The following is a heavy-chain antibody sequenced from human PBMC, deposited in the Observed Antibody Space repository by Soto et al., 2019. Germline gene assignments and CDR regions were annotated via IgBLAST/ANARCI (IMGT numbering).Heavy chain of an antibody. CDR1: GGCISRYY. V-gene: IGHV4-59*01. D-gene: IGHD4-17*01. J-gene: IGHJ5*02. CDR2: MYNTGST. Sequence: PSETLSLTCTVSGGCISRYYWSWIRQPPGKGLEWIGYMYNTGSTVYNPSFKSRVTISVDTSKNQFSLKLNSVTAADTAVYYCARETYGDYVGYFDPWGQGIQVTVSS. CDR3: ARETYGDYVGYFDP.